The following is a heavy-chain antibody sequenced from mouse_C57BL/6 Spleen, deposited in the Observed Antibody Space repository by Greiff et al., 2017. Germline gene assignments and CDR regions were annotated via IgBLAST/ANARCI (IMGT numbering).Heavy chain of an antibody. CDR1: GYAFSSSW. D-gene: IGHD2-4*01. Sequence: QVQLQQSGPELVKPGASVKISCKASGYAFSSSWMNWVKQRPGKGLEWIGRIYPGDGDTNYNGKFKGKATLTADKSSSTAYMQLSSLTSEDSAVYFCYYDYDAGFDYWGQGTTLTVSS. J-gene: IGHJ2*01. CDR2: IYPGDGDT. V-gene: IGHV1-82*01. CDR3: YYDYDAGFDY.